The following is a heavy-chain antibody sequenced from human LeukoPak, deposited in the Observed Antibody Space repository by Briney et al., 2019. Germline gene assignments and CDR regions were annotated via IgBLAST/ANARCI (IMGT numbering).Heavy chain of an antibody. D-gene: IGHD6-13*01. J-gene: IGHJ4*02. Sequence: ASEALSLTCTVSGGSISSYYWSWIRQPPGKGLEWIGYIYYSGSTNYNPFLKSRVTISVDTSKNQFSLKLSSVTAADTAVYYCARFRAAAGLNYFDYWGQGTLVTVSS. CDR2: IYYSGST. V-gene: IGHV4-59*01. CDR1: GGSISSYY. CDR3: ARFRAAAGLNYFDY.